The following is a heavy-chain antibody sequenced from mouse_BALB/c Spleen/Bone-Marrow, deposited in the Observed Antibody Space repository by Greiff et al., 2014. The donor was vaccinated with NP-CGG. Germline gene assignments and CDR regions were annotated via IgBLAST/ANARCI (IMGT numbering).Heavy chain of an antibody. Sequence: VQLQQSGPELVKPGASVKISCKASGYSFTGYFMNWVMQSHGKSLEWIGRINPYNGDTFYNQKFKGKATLTVDKSSSTAHMEPRSLASEDSAVYYCAREGGYYDGSSPYFDVWGAGTTVTVSA. D-gene: IGHD1-1*01. CDR1: GYSFTGYF. V-gene: IGHV1-20*02. CDR3: AREGGYYDGSSPYFDV. CDR2: INPYNGDT. J-gene: IGHJ1*01.